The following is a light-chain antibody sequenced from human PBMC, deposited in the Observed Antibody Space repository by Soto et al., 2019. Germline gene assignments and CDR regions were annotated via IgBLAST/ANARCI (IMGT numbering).Light chain of an antibody. CDR1: SSDVGGYNY. J-gene: IGLJ1*01. V-gene: IGLV2-14*03. CDR3: SSYTCSSTPHYV. Sequence: QSALTQPASVSGSPGQSITISCTGTSSDVGGYNYVSWYQQHPGKAPKLMIYDVSNRPSGVSNRFSGSKSGNTASLTISGLQAEDEADYYCSSYTCSSTPHYVFGTGTKVTVL. CDR2: DVS.